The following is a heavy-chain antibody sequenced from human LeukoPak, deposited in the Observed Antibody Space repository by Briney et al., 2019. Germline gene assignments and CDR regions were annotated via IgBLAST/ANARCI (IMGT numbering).Heavy chain of an antibody. V-gene: IGHV4-38-2*02. J-gene: IGHJ6*03. CDR3: ARAGGRDYYYYMDV. CDR1: GYSISSGYY. Sequence: NPSETLSLTCTVSGYSISSGYYWGWIRQPPGKGLEWIGSIYHSGSTYYNPSLKSRVTISVDTSKNQFSLTLTSVTAADTAVYYCARAGGRDYYYYMDVWGKGTTVTVSS. CDR2: IYHSGST. D-gene: IGHD3-10*01.